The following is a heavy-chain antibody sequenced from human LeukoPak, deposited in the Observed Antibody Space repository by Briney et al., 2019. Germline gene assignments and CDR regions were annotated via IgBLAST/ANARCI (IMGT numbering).Heavy chain of an antibody. CDR1: GYSFNTYW. V-gene: IGHV5-51*01. Sequence: GESLKISCKGSGYSFNTYWIGWVRQMPGKGLEWMGIIYPGDSDTRYSPSFQGQVTISADKSISTAYLQWSSLKASDTAMYYCARHRGIAAPTDAFDIWGQGTMVTVSS. J-gene: IGHJ3*02. CDR2: IYPGDSDT. CDR3: ARHRGIAAPTDAFDI. D-gene: IGHD6-13*01.